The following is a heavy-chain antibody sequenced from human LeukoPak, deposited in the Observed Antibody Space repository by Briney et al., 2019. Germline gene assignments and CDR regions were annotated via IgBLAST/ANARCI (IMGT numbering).Heavy chain of an antibody. Sequence: SETLTLTCTVTGGSISSYQWSWLRQPPGKGLAWIGYIYYSGSTHYNPSLKSRVTISVDTPKNQFSLKLSSVTAADTAVYYCARQSSWTALFDYGGQGTLVTVSS. CDR3: ARQSSWTALFDY. J-gene: IGHJ4*02. V-gene: IGHV4-59*08. CDR2: IYYSGST. D-gene: IGHD3/OR15-3a*01. CDR1: GGSISSYQ.